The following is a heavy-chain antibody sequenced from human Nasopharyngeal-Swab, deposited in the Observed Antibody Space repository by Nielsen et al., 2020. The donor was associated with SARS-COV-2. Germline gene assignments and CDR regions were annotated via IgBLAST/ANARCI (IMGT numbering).Heavy chain of an antibody. Sequence: SETLSLTCTVSGGSISSSSYYWGWIRQPPGKGLEWIWSIYYSGSTYYNPSLKSRVTISVDTSKNQFSLKLSSVTAADTAVYYCARQDCSGGSCYSPYWFDPWGQGTLVTVSS. CDR2: IYYSGST. CDR1: GGSISSSSYY. V-gene: IGHV4-39*01. J-gene: IGHJ5*02. D-gene: IGHD2-15*01. CDR3: ARQDCSGGSCYSPYWFDP.